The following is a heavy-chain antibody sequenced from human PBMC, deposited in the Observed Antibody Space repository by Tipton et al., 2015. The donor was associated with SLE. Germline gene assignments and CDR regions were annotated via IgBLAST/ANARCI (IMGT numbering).Heavy chain of an antibody. J-gene: IGHJ3*02. CDR1: GFTFSCSA. V-gene: IGHV3-73*01. CDR3: TRPLYYYDSSGSEFDI. CDR2: IRSKANSYAT. D-gene: IGHD3-22*01. Sequence: SLRLSCAASGFTFSCSAMHWVRQASGKGLAWVGRIRSKANSYATAYAASVKGRFTIPRDDSKNTAYLQMNSLKTEDTAVYYCTRPLYYYDSSGSEFDIWGQGTMVTVSS.